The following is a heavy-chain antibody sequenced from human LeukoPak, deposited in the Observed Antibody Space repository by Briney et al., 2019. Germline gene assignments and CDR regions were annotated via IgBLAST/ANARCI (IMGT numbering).Heavy chain of an antibody. D-gene: IGHD4-17*01. V-gene: IGHV1-69*05. CDR1: GGTFSSYA. J-gene: IGHJ4*02. Sequence: SVKVSCKASGGTFSSYAISWVRQAPGQGLEWMGGIIPIFGTANYAQKFQGRVTITTDESTSTAYMELSSLRSEDTAVYYCARAKNYGYGDLDYWGQGTLVTVSS. CDR2: IIPIFGTA. CDR3: ARAKNYGYGDLDY.